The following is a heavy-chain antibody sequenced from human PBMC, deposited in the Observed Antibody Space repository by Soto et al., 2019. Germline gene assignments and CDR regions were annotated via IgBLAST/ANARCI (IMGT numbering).Heavy chain of an antibody. CDR3: ARPVDTAMYYYYGMDV. J-gene: IGHJ6*02. CDR2: ISSSSSTI. CDR1: GFTFSSYS. D-gene: IGHD5-18*01. Sequence: GGSLRLSCAASGFTFSSYSMNWVRQAPGKGLEWVSYISSSSSTIYYADSVKGRFTISRDNAKNSLYLQMNSLRDEDTAVYYCARPVDTAMYYYYGMDVWGQGTTVTVSS. V-gene: IGHV3-48*02.